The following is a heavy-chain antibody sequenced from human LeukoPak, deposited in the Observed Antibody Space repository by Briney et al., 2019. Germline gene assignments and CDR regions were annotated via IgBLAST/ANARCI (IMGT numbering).Heavy chain of an antibody. D-gene: IGHD6-13*01. CDR2: INPNSGGT. Sequence: ASVKVSCKASGYTFTGYYMHWVRQAPGQGLEWMGWINPNSGGTNYAQKFQGRVTMSVDTSKNQFSLKLTSVTAADTAVYYCARVLHPQSSSWFIDSWGQGTLVTVSS. CDR1: GYTFTGYY. J-gene: IGHJ4*02. V-gene: IGHV1-2*02. CDR3: ARVLHPQSSSWFIDS.